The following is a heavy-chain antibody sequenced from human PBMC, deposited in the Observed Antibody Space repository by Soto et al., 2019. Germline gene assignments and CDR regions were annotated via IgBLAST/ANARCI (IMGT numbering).Heavy chain of an antibody. D-gene: IGHD2-2*01. V-gene: IGHV1-69*01. CDR3: STSVYCSTTTCYYYYGMDV. J-gene: IGHJ6*02. CDR2: IIPIFGTA. Sequence: QVQLVQSGAEVQKPGSSVKVSCKASGGTFRSYSINWVRQAPGQGLEWMGGIIPIFGTATYAQKFQGRVTITADDSASTAYMELSSLTSEDTALYYCSTSVYCSTTTCYYYYGMDVWGQGTTVTVSS. CDR1: GGTFRSYS.